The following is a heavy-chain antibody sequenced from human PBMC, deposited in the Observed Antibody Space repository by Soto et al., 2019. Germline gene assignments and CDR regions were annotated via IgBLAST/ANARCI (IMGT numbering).Heavy chain of an antibody. V-gene: IGHV4-59*08. CDR2: IYYNGGT. D-gene: IGHD5-18*01. CDR3: ARVSGYSYGYNFDY. CDR1: GGSISSYY. J-gene: IGHJ4*02. Sequence: PSETLSLTCTVSGGSISSYYWSWVRQPPGKGLEWIGYIYYNGGTNYNPSLKSRVTISVDTSKNQFSLKLSSVTAADTAVYYCARVSGYSYGYNFDYWGQGTLVTVSS.